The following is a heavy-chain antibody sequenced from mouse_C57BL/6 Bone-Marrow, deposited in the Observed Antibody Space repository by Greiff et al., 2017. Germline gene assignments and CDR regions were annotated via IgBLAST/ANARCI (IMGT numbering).Heavy chain of an antibody. CDR1: GYSFTDYN. D-gene: IGHD2-4*01. Sequence: VQLQQSGPELVKPGASVKISCKASGYSFTDYNMNWVKQSNGKSLEWIGVLNPNYGTTSYNQKFKGKATLTVDQSSSTAYMQLNSLQSEDSAVYCGAWGYDYYYAMDYWGQGTSVTVSS. CDR3: AWGYDYYYAMDY. J-gene: IGHJ4*01. V-gene: IGHV1-39*01. CDR2: LNPNYGTT.